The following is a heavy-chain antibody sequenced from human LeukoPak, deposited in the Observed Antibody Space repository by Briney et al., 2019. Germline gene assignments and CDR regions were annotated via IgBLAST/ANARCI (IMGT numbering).Heavy chain of an antibody. CDR1: GWPFSTHD. D-gene: IGHD2-15*01. V-gene: IGHV1-8*01. J-gene: IGHJ4*02. Sequence: ASVKVSCKASGWPFSTHDINWVRLAVGQGLEWMGWVNPNSGDAGYAQKFRGRVAMTRDTSISTAYMELSSLRSDDTAVYYCARVYSGLDYWGQGTLVTVSS. CDR3: ARVYSGLDY. CDR2: VNPNSGDA.